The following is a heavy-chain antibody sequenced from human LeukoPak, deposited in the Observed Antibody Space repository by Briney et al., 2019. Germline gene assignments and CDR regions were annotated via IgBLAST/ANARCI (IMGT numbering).Heavy chain of an antibody. V-gene: IGHV3-30*18. Sequence: GGSLRLSCAASGFTFSSYWMSWVRQAPGKGLEWVAVISYDGSNKYYADSVKGRFTISRDNSKNTLYLQMNSLRAEDTAVYYCANSVYDYWGQGTLVTVSS. CDR3: ANSVYDY. D-gene: IGHD5/OR15-5a*01. CDR1: GFTFSSYW. J-gene: IGHJ4*02. CDR2: ISYDGSNK.